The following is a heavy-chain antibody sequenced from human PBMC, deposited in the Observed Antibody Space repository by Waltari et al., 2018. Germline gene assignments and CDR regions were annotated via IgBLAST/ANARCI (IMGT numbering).Heavy chain of an antibody. CDR3: ARRGGGSGYYYYYMDV. J-gene: IGHJ6*03. D-gene: IGHD2-15*01. CDR1: GGSISSSSYY. CDR2: IYYSGST. V-gene: IGHV4-39*01. Sequence: QLQLQESGPGLVKPSETLSLTCTVSGGSISSSSYYWGWIRQPPGKGLEWIGSIYYSGSTYYNPSLKSRVTISVDTSKNQFSLKLSSVTAADTAVYYCARRGGGSGYYYYYMDVWGQGTTVIVSS.